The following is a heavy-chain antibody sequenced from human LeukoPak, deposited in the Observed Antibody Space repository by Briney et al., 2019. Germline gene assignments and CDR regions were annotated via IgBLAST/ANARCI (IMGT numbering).Heavy chain of an antibody. CDR2: IYTSGST. CDR3: TRLGAYYDSRGVFDY. D-gene: IGHD3-22*01. J-gene: IGHJ4*02. CDR1: GGSISSYY. Sequence: SETLSLTCTVSGGSISSYYWSWIRQPAGKGLEWIGRIYTSGSTNYNPSLKSRVTMSVDTSKNQFSLKLSSVTAADTAVYYCTRLGAYYDSRGVFDYWGQGTLVTVSS. V-gene: IGHV4-4*07.